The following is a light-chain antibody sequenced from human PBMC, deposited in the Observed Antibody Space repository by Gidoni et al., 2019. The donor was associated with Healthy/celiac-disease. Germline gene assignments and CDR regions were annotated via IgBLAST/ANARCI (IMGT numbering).Light chain of an antibody. CDR3: QQSYSTPPFT. CDR1: QSISSY. CDR2: AAS. V-gene: IGKV1-39*01. J-gene: IGKJ3*01. Sequence: DIQMTQSPSSLSASVGDRVTITCRASQSISSYLTWYQQKPGKATKLLIYAASSLQSGVPSRFSGSGSGTDFTLTISSLQPEDFATYYCQQSYSTPPFTFGPGTKVDIK.